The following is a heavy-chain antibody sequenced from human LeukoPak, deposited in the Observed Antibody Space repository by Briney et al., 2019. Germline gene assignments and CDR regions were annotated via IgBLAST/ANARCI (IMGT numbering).Heavy chain of an antibody. V-gene: IGHV3-23*01. Sequence: GSLRLSCAASGFTFSSYAMSWVRQAPGKGLEWVSAISGSGGSTYYADSVKGRFTISRDNSKNTLYLQMNSLRAEDTAVYYCAKVRLGWLLYRCFDYWGQGTLVTVSS. CDR2: ISGSGGST. J-gene: IGHJ4*02. D-gene: IGHD3-3*01. CDR1: GFTFSSYA. CDR3: AKVRLGWLLYRCFDY.